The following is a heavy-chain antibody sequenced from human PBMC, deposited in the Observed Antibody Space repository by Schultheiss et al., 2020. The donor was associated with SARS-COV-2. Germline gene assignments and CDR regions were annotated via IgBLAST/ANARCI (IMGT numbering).Heavy chain of an antibody. D-gene: IGHD3-3*01. V-gene: IGHV4-34*09. Sequence: SETLSLTCAVYGGSFSGYYWNWIRLTPGKGLEWIGDINHSGKTNYIPSLKILISISVDTSKNQFSLKLSSVTAADTAVYYCARGPAPYSDFWTDSYTGWFDHWGQGTLVTVSS. J-gene: IGHJ5*02. CDR1: GGSFSGYY. CDR2: INHSGKT. CDR3: ARGPAPYSDFWTDSYTGWFDH.